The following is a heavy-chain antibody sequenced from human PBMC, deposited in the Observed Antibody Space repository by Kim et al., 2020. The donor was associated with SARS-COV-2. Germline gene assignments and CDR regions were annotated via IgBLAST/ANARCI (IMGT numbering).Heavy chain of an antibody. CDR2: IKQDGSEK. CDR1: GFTFSSYW. V-gene: IGHV3-7*01. Sequence: GGSLRLSCAASGFTFSSYWMSWVRQAPGKGLEWVANIKQDGSEKYYVDSVKGRFTISRDNAKNSLYLQMNSLRAEDTAVYYCACGTSGYSYEDAFDIWGQGTMVTISS. CDR3: ACGTSGYSYEDAFDI. J-gene: IGHJ3*02. D-gene: IGHD5-18*01.